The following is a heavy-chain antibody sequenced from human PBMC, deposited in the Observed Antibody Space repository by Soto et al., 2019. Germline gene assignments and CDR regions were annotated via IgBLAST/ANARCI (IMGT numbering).Heavy chain of an antibody. CDR3: ARGNTIFGVVRLDY. CDR2: ITDTGST. Sequence: ASETLSLTCTVSGGPLRSGAYEWSWIRQHPGKGLEWMGYITDTGSTDYNPSLKSRVTMSIDTSKNHFSLTLSSVTAADTALYYCARGNTIFGVVRLDYWGQGTLVTVSS. V-gene: IGHV4-31*03. J-gene: IGHJ4*02. CDR1: GGPLRSGAYE. D-gene: IGHD3-3*01.